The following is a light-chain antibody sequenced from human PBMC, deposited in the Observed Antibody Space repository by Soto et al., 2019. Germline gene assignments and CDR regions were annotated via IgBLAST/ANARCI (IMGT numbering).Light chain of an antibody. J-gene: IGKJ4*01. V-gene: IGKV3-20*01. CDR2: GVS. CDR3: QQYGSSPLT. Sequence: EIVFTQSPGTLSLSPGERATLSCRASQSVSSDYLAWYQQKPGQAPRLLIYGVSSRATGIPDRFSGSGSGTDFTLSISRLEPEDFAVYYCQQYGSSPLTFGGGTKVDIK. CDR1: QSVSSDY.